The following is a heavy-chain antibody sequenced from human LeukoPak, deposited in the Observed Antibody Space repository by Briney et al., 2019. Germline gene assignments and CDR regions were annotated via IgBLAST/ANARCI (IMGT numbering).Heavy chain of an antibody. V-gene: IGHV4-38-2*01. CDR1: GYSISGGYY. CDR2: IYHSGST. D-gene: IGHD5-12*01. Sequence: SETLSLTCAVSGYSISGGYYWGWIRQPPGKGLEWIGSIYHSGSTYYNPSLKSRVNISVDTSKNQLSLKLSSMTAADTAVYYCARGTLIYSGYDYMDFDYWGQGTLVTVSS. CDR3: ARGTLIYSGYDYMDFDY. J-gene: IGHJ4*02.